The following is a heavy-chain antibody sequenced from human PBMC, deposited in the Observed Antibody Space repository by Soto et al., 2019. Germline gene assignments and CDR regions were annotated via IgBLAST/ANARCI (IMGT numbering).Heavy chain of an antibody. CDR1: GGSFSGYY. CDR3: ARARPVITFGGVIAKRRAFDI. V-gene: IGHV4-34*01. CDR2: INHSGST. Sequence: QVQLQQWGAGLLKPSETLSLTCAVYGGSFSGYYWSWIRQPPGKGLEWIGEINHSGSTNYNPSLKSRVTISVDTSKSQFSLQLSSVTAADPAVYYCARARPVITFGGVIAKRRAFDIWGQGTMVTVSS. D-gene: IGHD3-16*02. J-gene: IGHJ3*02.